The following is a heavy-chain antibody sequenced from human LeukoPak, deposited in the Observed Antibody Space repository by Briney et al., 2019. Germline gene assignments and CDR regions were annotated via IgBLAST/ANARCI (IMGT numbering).Heavy chain of an antibody. CDR1: GGSITSYY. V-gene: IGHV4-4*07. Sequence: SETLSLTCTVSGGSITSYYWSWIRQPAGKGLEWIGRIHTSGSTNYNPSLKSRVTMSVDTSKNQFSLKLSSVTAADTAVYYCARDTRYYDSSGYYYEDAFDIWGQGTMVTVSS. CDR2: IHTSGST. D-gene: IGHD3-22*01. J-gene: IGHJ3*02. CDR3: ARDTRYYDSSGYYYEDAFDI.